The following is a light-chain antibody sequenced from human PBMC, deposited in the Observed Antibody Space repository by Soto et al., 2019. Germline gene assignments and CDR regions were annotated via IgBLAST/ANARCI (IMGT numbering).Light chain of an antibody. CDR1: QAISTW. J-gene: IGKJ1*01. Sequence: DIQMTQSPSSVSASVGDSVTITCRASQAISTWLAWYQQKPGKAPKLLIYAASNLQTGVPSRFSGSGSGTDFTITISSLQPEDFATYYWQQANSFPRTFGQGTKVDSK. V-gene: IGKV1D-12*01. CDR2: AAS. CDR3: QQANSFPRT.